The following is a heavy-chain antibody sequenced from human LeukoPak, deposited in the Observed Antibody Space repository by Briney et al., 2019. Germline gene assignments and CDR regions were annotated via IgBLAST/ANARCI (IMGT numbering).Heavy chain of an antibody. CDR2: VTGPGDTT. Sequence: QPGGSLRLSCATSGFTFTNYAMNWVRQAPGKGLEWVSAVTGPGDTTYYAASVKGRFFMSREDSKTTVYLQMNSLRAEDTAIYYCAKGAEIDLWGQGTLVTVSS. J-gene: IGHJ5*02. D-gene: IGHD3-16*01. CDR1: GFTFTNYA. V-gene: IGHV3-23*01. CDR3: AKGAEIDL.